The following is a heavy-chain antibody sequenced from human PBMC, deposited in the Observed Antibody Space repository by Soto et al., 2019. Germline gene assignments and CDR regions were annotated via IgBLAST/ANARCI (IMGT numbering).Heavy chain of an antibody. CDR3: ARVEDGYYGSSYSCGMDV. CDR2: IKQDGSEK. J-gene: IGHJ6*02. Sequence: EVQLVESGGGLVQPGGSLRLSCAASGFTFSSYWMNWVRQAPGKGLEWVANIKQDGSEKYYVDSVKGRFTISRDNAKNSLYLQMNSLRGEDTAVYYCARVEDGYYGSSYSCGMDVWGQGTTVTVSS. D-gene: IGHD3-10*01. V-gene: IGHV3-7*05. CDR1: GFTFSSYW.